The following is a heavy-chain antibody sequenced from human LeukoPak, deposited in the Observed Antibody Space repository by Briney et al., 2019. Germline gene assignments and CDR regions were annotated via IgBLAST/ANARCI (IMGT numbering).Heavy chain of an antibody. CDR2: FSGGDGSP. CDR3: AKNGWLRSSGLWGDY. CDR1: GFTFSGYV. Sequence: GGSLRLSCAASGFTFSGYVMHWVRQAPGKGLEWVSSFSGGDGSPYHADSVKGRFTISRDNSKSTLYLQMNSLRAEDTAIYYCAKNGWLRSSGLWGDYWGQGALVTVSS. V-gene: IGHV3-23*01. D-gene: IGHD5-12*01. J-gene: IGHJ4*02.